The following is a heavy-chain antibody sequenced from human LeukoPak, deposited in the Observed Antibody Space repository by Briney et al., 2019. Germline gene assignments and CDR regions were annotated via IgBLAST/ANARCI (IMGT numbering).Heavy chain of an antibody. J-gene: IGHJ6*04. CDR2: ISYDGSNK. Sequence: GGSLRLSCAASGFTFSSYGMHWVRQAPGKGLEWVAVISYDGSNKYYADSVKGRFTISRDNSKSTLYLQMNSLRAEDTAVYYCAKDKDNWNDYYYGMDVWGKGTTVTVSS. V-gene: IGHV3-30*18. CDR3: AKDKDNWNDYYYGMDV. D-gene: IGHD1-1*01. CDR1: GFTFSSYG.